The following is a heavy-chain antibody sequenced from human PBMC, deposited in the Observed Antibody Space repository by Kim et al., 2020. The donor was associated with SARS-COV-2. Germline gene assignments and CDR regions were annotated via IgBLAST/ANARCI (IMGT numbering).Heavy chain of an antibody. CDR2: ISSSSSYI. Sequence: GGSLRLSCAASGFTFSSYSMNWVRQAPGKGLEWVSSISSSSSYIYYADSVKGRFTISRDNAKNSLYLQMNSLRAEDTAVYYCARDLDNTWFDPWGQGTLVTVSS. V-gene: IGHV3-21*01. CDR1: GFTFSSYS. J-gene: IGHJ5*02. CDR3: ARDLDNTWFDP.